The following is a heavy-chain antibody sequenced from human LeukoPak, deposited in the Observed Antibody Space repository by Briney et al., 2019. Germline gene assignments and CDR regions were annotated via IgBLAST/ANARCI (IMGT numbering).Heavy chain of an antibody. CDR1: GGSISSGGYS. D-gene: IGHD6-19*01. Sequence: SETLSLTCAVSGGSISSGGYSWSWIRQPPGKGLEWIGYIYHSGSTYYNPSLKSRVTISVDTSKNQFSLKLSSVTAADTAVYYCARGGNSSGWYGDNWFDPWGQGTLVTVSS. J-gene: IGHJ5*02. CDR3: ARGGNSSGWYGDNWFDP. CDR2: IYHSGST. V-gene: IGHV4-30-2*01.